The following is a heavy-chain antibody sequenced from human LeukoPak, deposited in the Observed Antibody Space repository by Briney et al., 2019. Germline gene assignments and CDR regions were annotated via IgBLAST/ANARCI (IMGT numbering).Heavy chain of an antibody. CDR2: INWNGGGT. CDR3: AKHMRATNTSSFFGLDV. D-gene: IGHD1-26*01. Sequence: GGSLRLSCAATGFTFKDYGMHWVRQPPGKGLEWVSSINWNGGGTDYADSVKGRFTISRDNAKNSLYLQLSSLRPEDTALYYCAKHMRATNTSSFFGLDVWGQGTTVTVSS. V-gene: IGHV3-9*01. J-gene: IGHJ6*02. CDR1: GFTFKDYG.